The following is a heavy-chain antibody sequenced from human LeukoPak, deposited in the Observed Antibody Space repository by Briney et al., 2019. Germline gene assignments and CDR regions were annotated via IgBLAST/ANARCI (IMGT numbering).Heavy chain of an antibody. J-gene: IGHJ3*02. CDR2: IQYSGST. Sequence: PSQTLSLTCSVSGDPINSGGYYWNWVRQFPGKGREWIGYIQYSGSTHYNTSLKSRVTISVDTSKPQFSLKMTSPTAADTAVYYGAGLAMVRGLDIWGQGTMVIVSS. V-gene: IGHV4-31*03. CDR3: AGLAMVRGLDI. CDR1: GDPINSGGYY. D-gene: IGHD3-10*01.